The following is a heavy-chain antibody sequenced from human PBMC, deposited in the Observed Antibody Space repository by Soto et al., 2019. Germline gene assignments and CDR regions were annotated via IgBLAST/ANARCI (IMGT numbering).Heavy chain of an antibody. CDR1: GFTFSSST. CDR3: ARDIGEMSAV. Sequence: XESLRLSCTGSGFTFSSSTKTWVRQGPGKGLEWVSSISSSSSYIYFADSLKGRFTISRDNAKNSLYLQMNSLRAEDTAVYYCARDIGEMSAVWGQGTQVTVSS. D-gene: IGHD3-10*01. CDR2: ISSSSSYI. V-gene: IGHV3-21*06. J-gene: IGHJ4*02.